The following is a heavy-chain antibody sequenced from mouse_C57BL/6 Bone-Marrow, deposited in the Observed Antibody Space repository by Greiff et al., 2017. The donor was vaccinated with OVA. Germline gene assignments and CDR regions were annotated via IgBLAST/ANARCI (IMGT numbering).Heavy chain of an antibody. V-gene: IGHV1-63*01. Sequence: VQLQQSGAELVRPGTSVKMSCKASGYTFTNYWIGWAKQRPGHGLEWIGDIHPGGGYTNYNEKFKGKATLTADKSSSTAYMQFSSLTSEDSAIYYCARLGVTYYFDYWGQGTTLTVSS. CDR3: ARLGVTYYFDY. CDR1: GYTFTNYW. CDR2: IHPGGGYT. D-gene: IGHD2-2*01. J-gene: IGHJ2*01.